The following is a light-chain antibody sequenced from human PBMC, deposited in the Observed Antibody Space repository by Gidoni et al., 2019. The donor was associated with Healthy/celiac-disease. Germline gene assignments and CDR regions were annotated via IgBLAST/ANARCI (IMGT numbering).Light chain of an antibody. CDR3: QQYNNWPRT. CDR1: QRVSSN. V-gene: IGKV3-15*01. J-gene: IGKJ1*01. CDR2: GAS. Sequence: EIVMTQSPATRSVSPGERATLSCRASQRVSSNLAWYQQKPGQAPRLLIYGASTRATGIPARFSGSGSGTEFTLTISSLQSEDFAVYYCQQYNNWPRTFGQXTKVEIK.